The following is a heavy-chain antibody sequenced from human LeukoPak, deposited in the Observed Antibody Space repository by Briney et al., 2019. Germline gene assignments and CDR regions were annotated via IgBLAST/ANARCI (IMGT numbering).Heavy chain of an antibody. CDR3: VRAMAVTGGGDFDH. V-gene: IGHV3-21*01. CDR1: GFTFSRHT. D-gene: IGHD7-27*01. J-gene: IGHJ4*02. Sequence: PGGSLRLSCAASGFTFSRHTMNWVRQAPGKGLEWVSSISGSSGFLHYADSVKGRFTISRDNAKNSLFLQISSLRAEDTAVYYCVRAMAVTGGGDFDHWGQGTLATVSS. CDR2: ISGSSGFL.